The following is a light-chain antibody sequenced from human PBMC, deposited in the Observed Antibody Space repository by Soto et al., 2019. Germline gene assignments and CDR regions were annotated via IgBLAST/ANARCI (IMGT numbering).Light chain of an antibody. CDR1: VLAKKY. CDR3: YSAADNNLV. V-gene: IGLV3-27*01. CDR2: KDS. Sequence: SYELTQPSSVSVSPGQTARITCSGDVLAKKYARWFQQKPGQAPVLVIYKDSEWPSGIPERFSGSSSGTTVTLTISGAQVEDEADYYCYSAADNNLVFGTGTKLTVL. J-gene: IGLJ1*01.